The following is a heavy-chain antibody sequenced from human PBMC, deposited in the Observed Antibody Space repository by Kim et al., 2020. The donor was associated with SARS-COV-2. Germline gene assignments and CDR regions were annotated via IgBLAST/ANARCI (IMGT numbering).Heavy chain of an antibody. CDR1: GFTFSSYA. D-gene: IGHD6-19*01. Sequence: GGSLRLSCAASGFTFSSYAMSWVRQAPGKGLEWVSAISGSGGSTYYTDSVKGRFTISRDNSKNTLYLQMNSLRAEDTAVYYCAEVSQWLEPRDWGQGTLVTVSS. V-gene: IGHV3-23*01. CDR3: AEVSQWLEPRD. CDR2: ISGSGGST. J-gene: IGHJ4*02.